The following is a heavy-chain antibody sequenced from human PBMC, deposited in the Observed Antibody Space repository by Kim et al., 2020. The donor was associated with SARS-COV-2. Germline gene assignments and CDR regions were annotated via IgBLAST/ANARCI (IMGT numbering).Heavy chain of an antibody. Sequence: YAQKLQGRVTMTTDTSTSTAYMELRSLRSDDTAVYYCARPGGGGPLPDIWGQGTMVTVSS. CDR3: ARPGGGGPLPDI. V-gene: IGHV1-18*01. D-gene: IGHD2-15*01. J-gene: IGHJ3*02.